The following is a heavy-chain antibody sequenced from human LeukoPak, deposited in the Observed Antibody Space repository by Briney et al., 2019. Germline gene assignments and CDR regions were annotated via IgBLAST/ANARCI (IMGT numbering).Heavy chain of an antibody. CDR3: ARVAAGPF. J-gene: IGHJ4*02. CDR1: GFIFSNYN. D-gene: IGHD6-13*01. V-gene: IGHV3-21*01. Sequence: GGCLRLSCAASGFIFSNYNMNWVRQAPGKGLEWVSSISSSSNYIYYADSVKGRFTISRDNAKNSLYLQMNSLRAEDSAVYYCARVAAGPFWGQGTLVTVSS. CDR2: ISSSSNYI.